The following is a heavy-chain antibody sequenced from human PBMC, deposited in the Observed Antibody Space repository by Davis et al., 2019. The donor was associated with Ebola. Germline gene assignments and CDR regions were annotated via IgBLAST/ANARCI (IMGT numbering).Heavy chain of an antibody. V-gene: IGHV4-59*08. J-gene: IGHJ5*02. CDR2: IYHSGST. CDR1: GGSINGYY. CDR3: AKHVVSPTGLQLDWFDP. D-gene: IGHD6-6*01. Sequence: MPSETLSLTCSVAGGSINGYYWNWIRQSPGKGLEWIGYIYHSGSTKYNPSLKGRVTMSVDTSRNQFYLKLGSVTTADTAVYYCAKHVVSPTGLQLDWFDPWGQGTLVTVSS.